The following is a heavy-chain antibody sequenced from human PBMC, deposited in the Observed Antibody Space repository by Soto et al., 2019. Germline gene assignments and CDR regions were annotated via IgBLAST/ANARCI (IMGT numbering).Heavy chain of an antibody. CDR3: VKGEYYYDSSGYYPFDY. D-gene: IGHD3-22*01. V-gene: IGHV3-64D*06. CDR2: ISTNGGST. CDR1: GFTFSSYA. J-gene: IGHJ4*02. Sequence: GALRLSCSASGFTFSSYAMHWVRQAPGKGLEYVSSISTNGGSTHYADSVKGRFTISRDNSKNTQYLQMSSLRADDTAVYYCVKGEYYYDSSGYYPFDYWGQGTLVTVSS.